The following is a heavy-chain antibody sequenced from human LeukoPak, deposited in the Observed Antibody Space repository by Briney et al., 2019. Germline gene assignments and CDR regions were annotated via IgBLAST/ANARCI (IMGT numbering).Heavy chain of an antibody. V-gene: IGHV3-23*01. Sequence: GGSLRLSCAASGFTFSSCGFNWVRQAPGKGLEWVSSIGPTGTDRYYADSVKGRFTISRDNSKNTLYLQMNSLRAEDTAVYYCAKRPTLGASSGSYDYWGQGTLVTVSS. CDR1: GFTFSSCG. D-gene: IGHD3-16*01. CDR2: IGPTGTDR. J-gene: IGHJ4*02. CDR3: AKRPTLGASSGSYDY.